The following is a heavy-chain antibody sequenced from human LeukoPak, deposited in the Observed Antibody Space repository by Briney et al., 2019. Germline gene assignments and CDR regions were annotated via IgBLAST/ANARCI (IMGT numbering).Heavy chain of an antibody. CDR1: GGSISSGGYY. CDR3: ARDRYGDYPFDY. V-gene: IGHV4-31*03. CDR2: IYYSGST. J-gene: IGHJ4*02. D-gene: IGHD4-17*01. Sequence: PSQTLSLTCTVSGGSISSGGYYWSWIRQHPGKGLEWIGYIYYSGSTYYNPSLKSRVTISVDTSKNQFSLKLSSETAADTAVYYCARDRYGDYPFDYWGQGTLVTVSS.